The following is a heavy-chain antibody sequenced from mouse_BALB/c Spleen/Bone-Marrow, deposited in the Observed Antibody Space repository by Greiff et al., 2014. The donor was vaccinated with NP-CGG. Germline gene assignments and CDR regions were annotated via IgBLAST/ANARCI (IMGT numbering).Heavy chain of an antibody. D-gene: IGHD2-14*01. CDR3: AREGRYDGFAY. CDR1: GYTFRSYW. J-gene: IGHJ3*01. V-gene: IGHV1-9*01. Sequence: VQLQQSGAELMKPGASVKISCKATGYTFRSYWIEWVKQRPGHGLEWIGEILPGSGSTNYNEKFKGKATFTADTSSNTAYMQLSSLTSEDSAVYYCAREGRYDGFAYWGQGTLVTVSA. CDR2: ILPGSGST.